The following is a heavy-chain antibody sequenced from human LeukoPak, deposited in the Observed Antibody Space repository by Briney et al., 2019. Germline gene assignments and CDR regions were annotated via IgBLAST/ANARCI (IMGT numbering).Heavy chain of an antibody. J-gene: IGHJ5*02. CDR1: GYTFTSYG. CDR3: ARCWSIAARYWFDP. CDR2: IIPIFGTA. D-gene: IGHD6-6*01. Sequence: SVKVSCKASGYTFTSYGISWVRQAPGQGLEWMGWIIPIFGTANYAQKFQGRVTITTDESTSTAYMELSSLRSEDTAVYYCARCWSIAARYWFDPWGQGTLVTVSS. V-gene: IGHV1-69*05.